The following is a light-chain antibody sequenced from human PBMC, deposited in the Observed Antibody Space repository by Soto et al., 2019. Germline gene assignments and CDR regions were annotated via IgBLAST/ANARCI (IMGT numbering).Light chain of an antibody. Sequence: TITKTRTSSDVGAYDYVSWYQQHPDKAPKLMIYEVSNRPSGVSNRFSGSKSVNMATLTISGLQADDEADYYCSSYTSSSPRVFGTGTKVTVL. V-gene: IGLV2-14*03. CDR2: EVS. CDR1: SSDVGAYDY. CDR3: SSYTSSSPRV. J-gene: IGLJ1*01.